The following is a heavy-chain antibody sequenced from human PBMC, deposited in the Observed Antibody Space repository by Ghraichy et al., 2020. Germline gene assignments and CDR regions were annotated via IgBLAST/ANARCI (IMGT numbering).Heavy chain of an antibody. CDR2: IYYSGST. Sequence: PETLSLTCTVSGGSISSYYWSWIRQPPGKGLEWIGYIYYSGSTNYNPSLKSRVTISVDTSKNQFSLKLSSVTAADTAVYYCARALKLTGVVGFYYFDYWGQGTLVTVSS. J-gene: IGHJ4*02. CDR3: ARALKLTGVVGFYYFDY. D-gene: IGHD3-3*01. V-gene: IGHV4-59*01. CDR1: GGSISSYY.